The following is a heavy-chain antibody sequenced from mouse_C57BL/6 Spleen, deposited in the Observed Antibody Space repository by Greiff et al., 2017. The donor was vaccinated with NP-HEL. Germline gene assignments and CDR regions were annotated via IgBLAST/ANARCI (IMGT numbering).Heavy chain of an antibody. Sequence: VQLKESGAELVKPGASVKLSCTASGFNIKDYYMHWVKQRPEQGLEWIGRIDPEDGETKYAPKFQGKATITADTSSNTAYLQLSSLTSEDTSVYYCARNYGSSYGFAYWGQGTLVTVSA. CDR3: ARNYGSSYGFAY. J-gene: IGHJ3*01. D-gene: IGHD1-1*01. CDR2: IDPEDGET. V-gene: IGHV14-2*01. CDR1: GFNIKDYY.